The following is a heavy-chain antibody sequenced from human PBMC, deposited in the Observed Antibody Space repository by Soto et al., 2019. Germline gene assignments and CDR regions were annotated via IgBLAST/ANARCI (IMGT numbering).Heavy chain of an antibody. D-gene: IGHD5-12*01. CDR2: IGAGSDGI. CDR3: AKYSTSGPSRFFDL. J-gene: IGHJ4*02. V-gene: IGHV3-23*01. CDR1: GFTFSIYA. Sequence: TGGSLRLSCAASGFTFSIYAVAWIRQTPGKGLEWVSVIGAGSDGIQYVDSVKGRFSISRDNSKNTLYLHMNSLRAEDTAIYYCAKYSTSGPSRFFDLWGQGTLVTVSS.